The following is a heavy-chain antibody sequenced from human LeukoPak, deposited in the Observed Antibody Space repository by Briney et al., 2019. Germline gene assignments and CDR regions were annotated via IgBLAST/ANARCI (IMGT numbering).Heavy chain of an antibody. D-gene: IGHD5-12*01. Sequence: SQTLSLTCTVSGGSISSGDYYWSWIRQPPGKGLEWIGYIYYSGSTYHNPSLKSRVTISVDTSKNQFSLKLSSVTAADTAVYYCARVRGGLRFLDYWGQGTLVTVSS. CDR1: GGSISSGDYY. CDR3: ARVRGGLRFLDY. CDR2: IYYSGST. J-gene: IGHJ4*02. V-gene: IGHV4-30-4*01.